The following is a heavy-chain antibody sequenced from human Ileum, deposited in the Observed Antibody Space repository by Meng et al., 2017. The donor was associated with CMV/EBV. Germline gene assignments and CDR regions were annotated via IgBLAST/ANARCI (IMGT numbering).Heavy chain of an antibody. J-gene: IGHJ6*02. CDR1: GFTFSSYW. D-gene: IGHD1-7*01. Sequence: GESLKISCAAPGFTFSSYWMHWVRQAPGKGLVWVSRINSDGSSTSYADSVKGRFTISRDNAKNTLYLQMNSLRAEDTAVYYCARDHNWNYVYYYGMDVWGQGTTVTVSS. CDR2: INSDGSST. CDR3: ARDHNWNYVYYYGMDV. V-gene: IGHV3-74*01.